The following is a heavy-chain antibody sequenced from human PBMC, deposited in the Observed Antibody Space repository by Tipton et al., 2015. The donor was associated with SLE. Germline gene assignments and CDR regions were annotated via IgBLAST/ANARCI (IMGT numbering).Heavy chain of an antibody. CDR1: GYTFTSYD. V-gene: IGHV1-18*01. J-gene: IGHJ4*02. CDR3: ARECSGSGCLDY. D-gene: IGHD3-10*02. CDR2: ISVYNGNT. Sequence: QSGPEVKKPGASVKVSCKASGYTFTSYDISWVRQAPGQGLEWMGWISVYNGNTNYAQKLQGRVTMTTDTSTSTTYMALRSPRSDDTAIYYCARECSGSGCLDYWGQGTLVTVSS.